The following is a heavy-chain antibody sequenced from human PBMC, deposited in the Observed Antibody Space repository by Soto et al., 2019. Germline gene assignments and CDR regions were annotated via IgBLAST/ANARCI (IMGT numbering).Heavy chain of an antibody. CDR3: AKDIDLWSGYFDY. V-gene: IGHV3-23*01. CDR1: GFTFSSYA. J-gene: IGHJ4*02. D-gene: IGHD3-3*01. Sequence: GGSLRLSCAASGFTFSSYAMSWVRQAPGKGLEWVSAISGSGGSTYYADSVKGRFTITRDNSKNTLYLQMNSLRAEDTAVYYCAKDIDLWSGYFDYWGQGTLVTVSS. CDR2: ISGSGGST.